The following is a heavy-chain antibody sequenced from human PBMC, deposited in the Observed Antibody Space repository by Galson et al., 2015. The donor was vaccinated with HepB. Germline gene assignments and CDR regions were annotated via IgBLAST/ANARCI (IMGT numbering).Heavy chain of an antibody. V-gene: IGHV3-30*18. CDR1: GFTFSDYG. D-gene: IGHD2-15*01. CDR3: AKGSSGGYPLVRYFDY. Sequence: SLRLSCAASGFTFSDYGLHWVRQAPGKGLEWVAVISYDGRDKYYADSVKGRFAISRDNSKNTLFLQMNSLRAEDTAVYYCAKGSSGGYPLVRYFDYWGQGSLVTVSS. J-gene: IGHJ4*02. CDR2: ISYDGRDK.